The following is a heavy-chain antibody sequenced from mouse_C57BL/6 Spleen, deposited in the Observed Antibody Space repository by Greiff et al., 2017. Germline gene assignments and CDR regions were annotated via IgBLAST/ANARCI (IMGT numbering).Heavy chain of an antibody. CDR3: ARSGANWDDYFDY. CDR1: GYTFTSYW. Sequence: LVESGAELAKPGASVKLSCKASGYTFTSYWMHWVKQRPGQGLEWIGYINPRSGYTKYNQKFKDKATLTADKSSSTAYMQLSSLTYEDSAVYYCARSGANWDDYFDYWGQCTTLTVSS. D-gene: IGHD4-1*01. CDR2: INPRSGYT. J-gene: IGHJ2*01. V-gene: IGHV1-7*01.